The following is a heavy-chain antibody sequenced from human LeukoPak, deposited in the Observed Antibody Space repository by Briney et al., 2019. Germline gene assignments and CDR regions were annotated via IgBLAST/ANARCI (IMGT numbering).Heavy chain of an antibody. CDR1: GFSFSSYS. CDR2: ISSSSSYI. V-gene: IGHV3-21*01. Sequence: GGSLRLSCAASGFSFSSYSMNWVRQAPGKGLEWVSSISSSSSYIYYADSVKGRFTISRDNAKNSLHLQMNSLRAEDTAVYYCARDGCSGGSCYANGGLYGMDVWGQGTTVTVSS. J-gene: IGHJ6*02. CDR3: ARDGCSGGSCYANGGLYGMDV. D-gene: IGHD2-15*01.